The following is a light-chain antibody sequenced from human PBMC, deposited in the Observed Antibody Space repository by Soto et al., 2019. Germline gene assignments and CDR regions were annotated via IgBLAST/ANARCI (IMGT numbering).Light chain of an antibody. CDR2: WAS. J-gene: IGKJ1*01. CDR1: QSVLYSSNNKNY. CDR3: QQYYGIWT. Sequence: DIVMTQSPDSLAVSLGERATINSKSSQSVLYSSNNKNYLAWYQQKPGQRPKLLIYWASTRESGVPDRFSGSGSGTDFTLTISSLQAEDVAVYYCQQYYGIWTFGQGTKVEIK. V-gene: IGKV4-1*01.